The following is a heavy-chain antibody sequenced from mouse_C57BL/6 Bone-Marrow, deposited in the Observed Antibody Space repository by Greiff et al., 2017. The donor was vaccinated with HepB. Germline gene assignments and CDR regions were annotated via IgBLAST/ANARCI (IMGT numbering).Heavy chain of an antibody. CDR2: IDPETGGT. D-gene: IGHD2-3*01. V-gene: IGHV1-15*01. CDR1: GYTFTDYE. Sequence: QVQLKQSGAELVRPGASVTLSCKASGYTFTDYEMHWVKQTPVHGLEWIGAIDPETGGTAYNQKFKGKAILTADKSSSTAYMELRSLTSEDSAVYYFYDSLAYWGQGTLVTVSA. J-gene: IGHJ3*01. CDR3: YDSLAY.